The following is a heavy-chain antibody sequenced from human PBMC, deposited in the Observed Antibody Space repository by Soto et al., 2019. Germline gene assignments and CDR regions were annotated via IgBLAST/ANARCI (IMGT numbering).Heavy chain of an antibody. CDR2: IYYSGST. J-gene: IGHJ6*03. CDR1: GGSISSYY. D-gene: IGHD2-15*01. Sequence: SETLSLTCTVSGGSISSYYWSWIRQPPGKGLEWIGYIYYSGSTNYNPSLKSRVTISVDTSKNQFSLKLSSVTAADTAVYYCARAGLGYCSGGSCYYYYMDVWGKGTTVTVSS. V-gene: IGHV4-59*12. CDR3: ARAGLGYCSGGSCYYYYMDV.